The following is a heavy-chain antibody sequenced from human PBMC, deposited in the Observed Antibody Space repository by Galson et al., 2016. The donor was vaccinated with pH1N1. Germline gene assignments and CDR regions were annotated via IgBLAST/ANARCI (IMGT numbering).Heavy chain of an antibody. V-gene: IGHV3-48*04. CDR2: ISGGSRNI. D-gene: IGHD2-15*01. CDR3: VRDLTRRGLLPGYYFDS. Sequence: SLRLSCAASGFTFVAFTMNWIRQAPGKGLEWVSYISGGSRNIHYADSVKGRFTISRDNARNSLYLQLTNLRAEDTAVYYCVRDLTRRGLLPGYYFDSWGQGTLVTVSS. CDR1: GFTFVAFT. J-gene: IGHJ4*02.